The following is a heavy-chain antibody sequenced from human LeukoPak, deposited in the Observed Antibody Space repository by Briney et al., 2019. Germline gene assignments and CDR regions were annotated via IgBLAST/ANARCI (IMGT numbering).Heavy chain of an antibody. CDR1: GFTFSSYS. Sequence: PGGSLRLSCAASGFTFSSYSMNWVRQAPGKGLEWVSSISSSSSYIYYADSVKGRFTISRDNAKNSLYLQMNSLRAEDTAVYYCARVIAGKTPHDYWGQRTLVTVSS. D-gene: IGHD6-13*01. V-gene: IGHV3-21*01. CDR3: ARVIAGKTPHDY. J-gene: IGHJ4*02. CDR2: ISSSSSYI.